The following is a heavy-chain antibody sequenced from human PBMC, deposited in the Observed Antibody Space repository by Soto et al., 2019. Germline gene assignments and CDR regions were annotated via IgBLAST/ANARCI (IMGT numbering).Heavy chain of an antibody. CDR1: GFSLTTTRMG. CDR2: IYWDDDK. D-gene: IGHD2-15*01. J-gene: IGHJ4*01. CDR3: AHAGYSALLRFDS. V-gene: IGHV2-5*02. Sequence: QITLKESGPPLVSPAQTLTLTCAFSGFSLTTTRMGVAWIRQPPGKALEWLALIYWDDDKRYSPSLKNRLTVSKDTSTNRVVLTITNISPDDTGTYFCAHAGYSALLRFDSSGPGTLVTVSS.